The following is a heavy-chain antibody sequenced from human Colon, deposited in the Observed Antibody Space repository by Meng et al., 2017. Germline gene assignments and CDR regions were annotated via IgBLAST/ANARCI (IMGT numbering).Heavy chain of an antibody. CDR3: ARDPSNRGAFFDP. D-gene: IGHD3-10*01. CDR1: GGSISGDGYY. J-gene: IGHJ5*02. Sequence: QRRLEASGPVPVKPSPTLSLTCVVSGGSISGDGYYWSWIRQHPGKGLEWIGYVHDSGDTYYKSSLKSRITISIDTSENQFSLKLKSVTAADTAVYYCARDPSNRGAFFDPWGQGTLVTVSS. CDR2: VHDSGDT. V-gene: IGHV4-31*11.